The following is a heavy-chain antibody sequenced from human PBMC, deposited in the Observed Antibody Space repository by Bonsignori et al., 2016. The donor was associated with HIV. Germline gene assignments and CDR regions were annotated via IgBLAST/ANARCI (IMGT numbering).Heavy chain of an antibody. V-gene: IGHV3-23*03. J-gene: IGHJ4*02. D-gene: IGHD3-10*01. Sequence: WIRQPPGKGLEWVSLIYSGGNTTYFADSVKGRFTISRDNSKNTVYLQMNSLRAEDTAVYYCAKVGIGELLPIDHWGQGTLVTVSS. CDR2: IYSGGNTT. CDR3: AKVGIGELLPIDH.